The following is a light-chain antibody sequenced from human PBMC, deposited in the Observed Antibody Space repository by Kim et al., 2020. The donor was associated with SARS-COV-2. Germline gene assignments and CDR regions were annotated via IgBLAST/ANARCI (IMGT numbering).Light chain of an antibody. CDR1: SSDVGGYDY. CDR3: CSFIDTSTYV. J-gene: IGLJ1*01. V-gene: IGLV2-14*03. Sequence: QPASVSGSPGQSITISCTGTSSDVGGYDYVSWYQQHPGEVPKLVIYDVTKRPSGVSNRFSGSKSGNTASLTISGLQSEDEADYYCCSFIDTSTYVFGTGTKVTVL. CDR2: DVT.